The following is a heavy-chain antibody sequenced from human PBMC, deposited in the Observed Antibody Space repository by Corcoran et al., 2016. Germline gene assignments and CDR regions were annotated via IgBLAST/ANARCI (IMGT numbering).Heavy chain of an antibody. Sequence: QVQLQESGPGLVKPSETLSLTCTVSGGSISSYYWSWIRQPAGKGLEWIGRSYTSGSTNYNPSLKSRVTMSVDTSKKQFSLKLSSVTAADTAGYYWTGGCYYYDSSGYYKGRLDYWGQGTRVTVSS. CDR2: SYTSGST. CDR3: TGGCYYYDSSGYYKGRLDY. CDR1: GGSISSYY. V-gene: IGHV4-4*07. J-gene: IGHJ4*02. D-gene: IGHD3-22*01.